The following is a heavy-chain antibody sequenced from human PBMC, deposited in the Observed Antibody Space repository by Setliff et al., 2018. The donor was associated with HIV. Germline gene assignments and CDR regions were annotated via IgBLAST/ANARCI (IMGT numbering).Heavy chain of an antibody. Sequence: SATLSLTCTVSGGSMSTYYWSWIRQPPGKGLEWIGYIYYSGSTNYNPSLKSRVTILVDSSRNQFSLGLSSVTAADTAVYYCARHRYYDILFDPWGQGTLVTVSS. CDR3: ARHRYYDILFDP. V-gene: IGHV4-59*08. D-gene: IGHD3-9*01. CDR2: IYYSGST. J-gene: IGHJ5*02. CDR1: GGSMSTYY.